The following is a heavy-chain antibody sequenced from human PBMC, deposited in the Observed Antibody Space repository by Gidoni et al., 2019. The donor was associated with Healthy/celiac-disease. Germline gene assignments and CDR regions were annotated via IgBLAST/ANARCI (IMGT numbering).Heavy chain of an antibody. D-gene: IGHD3-22*01. Sequence: QVQLVQSGAEVKKPGASVKVSCKASGYTFPSYYMHWVRQAPGQGLEWMGIINPSGGSTSYAQKFQGRVTMTRDTSTSTVYMELSSLRSEDTAVYYCARDIAGSYYYDSSGLGGYFDYWGQGTLVTVSS. CDR1: GYTFPSYY. J-gene: IGHJ4*02. CDR3: ARDIAGSYYYDSSGLGGYFDY. V-gene: IGHV1-46*01. CDR2: INPSGGST.